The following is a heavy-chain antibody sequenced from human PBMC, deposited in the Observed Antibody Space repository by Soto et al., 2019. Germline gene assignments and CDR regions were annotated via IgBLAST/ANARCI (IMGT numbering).Heavy chain of an antibody. D-gene: IGHD5-18*01. CDR2: IIPILDIA. V-gene: IGHV1-69*08. CDR3: AREGGDTVMVAYGLDV. Sequence: QVQLVQSGAEVKKPGSSVKVSCKASGDTFSSYSFSWVRQAPGQGLEWMGRIIPILDIANYAQKFQGRVTIXTDKSTSTAYMDLSSLRSEDTAVYFCAREGGDTVMVAYGLDVWGQGTTVTVSS. CDR1: GDTFSSYS. J-gene: IGHJ6*02.